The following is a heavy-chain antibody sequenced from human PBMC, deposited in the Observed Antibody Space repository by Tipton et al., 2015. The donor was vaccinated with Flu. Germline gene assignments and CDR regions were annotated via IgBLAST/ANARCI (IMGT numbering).Heavy chain of an antibody. CDR3: AREADSSGYYPFDY. J-gene: IGHJ4*02. CDR1: GGSISSYY. Sequence: TLSLTCTVSGGSISSYYWSWIRQPPGKGLEWIGYIYYSGSTNYNPSLKSRATISVDTSKNQFSLKLSSVTAADTAVYYCAREADSSGYYPFDYWGQGTLVTVSS. V-gene: IGHV4-59*01. D-gene: IGHD3-22*01. CDR2: IYYSGST.